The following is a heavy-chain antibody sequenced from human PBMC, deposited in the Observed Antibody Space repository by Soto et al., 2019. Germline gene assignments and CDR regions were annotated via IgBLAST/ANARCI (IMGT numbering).Heavy chain of an antibody. CDR2: IIPILGIA. CDR1: GGTFSSYT. CDR3: ARDPGYCTNGVCYGY. V-gene: IGHV1-69*04. J-gene: IGHJ4*02. Sequence: SVKVSCKASGGTFSSYTISWVRQAPGQGLEWMGRIIPILGIANYAQKFQGRVTITADKSTSTAYMELSSLRSEDTAVYYCARDPGYCTNGVCYGYWGQGTLVTV. D-gene: IGHD2-8*01.